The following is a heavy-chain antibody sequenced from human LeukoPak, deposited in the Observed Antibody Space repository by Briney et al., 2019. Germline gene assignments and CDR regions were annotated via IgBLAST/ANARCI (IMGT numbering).Heavy chain of an antibody. CDR2: IKPDGSEE. Sequence: RAGGSLRLTCAASGFTFSSSWMSWVRQAPEKGLERVANIKPDGSEEHSVDSVKGRFTISRDNAKNSLYLQMNSLRAEDTAVYYCARDHRIGGFMDLWGKGTTVTVSS. D-gene: IGHD2-15*01. CDR3: ARDHRIGGFMDL. CDR1: GFTFSSSW. V-gene: IGHV3-7*01. J-gene: IGHJ6*04.